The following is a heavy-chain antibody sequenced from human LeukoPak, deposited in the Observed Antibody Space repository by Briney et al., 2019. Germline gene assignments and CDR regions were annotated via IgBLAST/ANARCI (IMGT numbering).Heavy chain of an antibody. V-gene: IGHV4-4*02. CDR2: ISRRGST. Sequence: SETLSLTCAVSGDSISSSAWWSWVRQPPEKGLEWIGEISRRGSTNYNPSLKSRVTISVDKSTNQFSLKVISVAAADTAVYYCARGWSYSWHHWGQGTLVTVSS. CDR3: ARGWSYSWHH. J-gene: IGHJ4*01. D-gene: IGHD3-10*01. CDR1: GDSISSSAW.